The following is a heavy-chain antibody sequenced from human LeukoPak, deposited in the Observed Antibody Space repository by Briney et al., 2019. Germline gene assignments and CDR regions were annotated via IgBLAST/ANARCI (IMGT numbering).Heavy chain of an antibody. CDR2: ISAYNGNT. D-gene: IGHD3-9*01. CDR1: GHTFTSYG. V-gene: IGHV1-18*01. CDR3: ASWDSPDSLWFDP. J-gene: IGHJ5*02. Sequence: ASVKVSCKASGHTFTSYGISWVRQAPGQGLEWMGWISAYNGNTNYAQKLQGRVTMTTDTSTSTAYMELSSLRSEDTAVYYCASWDSPDSLWFDPWGQGTLVTVSS.